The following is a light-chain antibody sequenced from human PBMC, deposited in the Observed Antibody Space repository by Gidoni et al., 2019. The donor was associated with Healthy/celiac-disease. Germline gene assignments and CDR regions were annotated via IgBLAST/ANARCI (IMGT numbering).Light chain of an antibody. J-gene: IGKJ4*01. CDR1: QSISSY. V-gene: IGKV1-39*01. CDR3: QQSYSTLLT. Sequence: IQMTQSPSSLSPSVVDRVTITCLASQSISSYLNWYQQKPGKAPKLLIYAASSLQSGVPSRFSGSGSGTDFTLTISSLQPEDFATYYCQQSYSTLLTFGGGTKVEIK. CDR2: AAS.